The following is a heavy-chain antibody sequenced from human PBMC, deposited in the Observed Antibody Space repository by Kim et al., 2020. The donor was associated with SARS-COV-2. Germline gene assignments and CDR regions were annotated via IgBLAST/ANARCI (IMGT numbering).Heavy chain of an antibody. D-gene: IGHD6-19*01. J-gene: IGHJ5*02. V-gene: IGHV3-21*01. Sequence: GGSLRLSCAASGFTFSSYSMNWVRHAPGKGLEWVSSISSSSSYIYYADSVKGRFTISRDNAKNSLYLQMNSLRAEDTAVYYCARDQWLVRGWFDPWGQGTLVTVSS. CDR3: ARDQWLVRGWFDP. CDR1: GFTFSSYS. CDR2: ISSSSSYI.